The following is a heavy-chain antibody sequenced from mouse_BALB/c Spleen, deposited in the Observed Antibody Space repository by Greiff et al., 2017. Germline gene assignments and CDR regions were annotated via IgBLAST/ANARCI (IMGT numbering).Heavy chain of an antibody. CDR3: ARNGNYAFYAMDY. D-gene: IGHD2-1*01. V-gene: IGHV1-7*01. Sequence: VQLQESGAELAKPGASVKMSCKASGYTFTSYWMHWVKQRPGQGLEWIGYINPSTGYTEYNQKFKDKATLTADKSSSTAYMQLSSLTSEDSAVYYCARNGNYAFYAMDYWGQGTSVTVSS. CDR1: GYTFTSYW. CDR2: INPSTGYT. J-gene: IGHJ4*01.